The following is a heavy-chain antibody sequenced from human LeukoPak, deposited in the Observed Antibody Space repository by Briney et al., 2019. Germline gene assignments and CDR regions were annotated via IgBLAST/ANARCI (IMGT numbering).Heavy chain of an antibody. D-gene: IGHD3-10*01. CDR3: ARAMVRGVIRSGHRQGRYNWFDP. CDR2: IIPIFGTT. V-gene: IGHV1-69*06. CDR1: GGTFSSYA. Sequence: ASVKVSCKASGGTFSSYAISWVRQAPGQGLEWMGGIIPIFGTTNYAQKFQDRVTITADKSTSTAYMELSSLRSEDTAVYYCARAMVRGVIRSGHRQGRYNWFDPWGQGTLVTVSS. J-gene: IGHJ5*02.